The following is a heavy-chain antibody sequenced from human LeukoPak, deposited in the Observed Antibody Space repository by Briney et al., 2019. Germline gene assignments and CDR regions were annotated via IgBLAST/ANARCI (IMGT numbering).Heavy chain of an antibody. CDR2: IVWDDNK. CDR1: GFSLSTSGMR. CDR3: ARMSGTFAFDY. V-gene: IGHV2-70*04. Sequence: SGPTLVNPTQTLTLTCTFSGFSLSTSGMRVSWIRQPPGKALEWLARIVWDDNKFYSTSLKTRLTIPKDTSKNQVVLTMTNMDPVDTATYYCARMSGTFAFDYWGQGTLVTVSS. D-gene: IGHD1-26*01. J-gene: IGHJ4*02.